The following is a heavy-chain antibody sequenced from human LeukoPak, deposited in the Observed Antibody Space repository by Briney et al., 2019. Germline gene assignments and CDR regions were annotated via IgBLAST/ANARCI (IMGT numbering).Heavy chain of an antibody. CDR2: IRSKAYGATA. V-gene: IGHV3-49*04. D-gene: IGHD1-1*01. Sequence: GGSLRLSCTASGFTFGEYAMNWVRQAPGRGLEWVGLIRSKAYGATAEYAPAVKGRFSISRDDSKRLAYLHMSSLKTEDTAVYSCTRDGSWNGFEYWGQGTLVTVSS. CDR1: GFTFGEYA. CDR3: TRDGSWNGFEY. J-gene: IGHJ4*02.